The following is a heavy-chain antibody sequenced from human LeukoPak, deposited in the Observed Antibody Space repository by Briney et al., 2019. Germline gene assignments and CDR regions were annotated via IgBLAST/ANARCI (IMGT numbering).Heavy chain of an antibody. CDR1: GGSISSYY. V-gene: IGHV4-4*07. D-gene: IGHD6-13*01. CDR2: IYTTGST. J-gene: IGHJ3*02. CDR3: ARTGYSSSWYLDAFDI. Sequence: SETLSLTCTVSGGSISSYYWTWFRQPAGKGLEWIGRIYTTGSTNYNPSLNSRVTMSVDTSKNQFSLKLSSVTAADTAVYYCARTGYSSSWYLDAFDIWGQGTMVTVSS.